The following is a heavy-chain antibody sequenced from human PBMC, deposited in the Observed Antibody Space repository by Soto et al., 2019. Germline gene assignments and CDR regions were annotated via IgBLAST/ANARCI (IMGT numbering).Heavy chain of an antibody. D-gene: IGHD3-3*01. CDR3: AREPPRSYYEFWSGYPQGIDY. CDR2: INPNSGGT. Sequence: QVQLVQSGAEVKKPGASVKVSCKASGYTFTGYYMHWVRQAPGQGLEWMGWINPNSGGTNYAQKFQGRVTMTRDTSISTAYMELSRLRSDDTAVYYFAREPPRSYYEFWSGYPQGIDYWGQGTLVTVSS. CDR1: GYTFTGYY. V-gene: IGHV1-2*02. J-gene: IGHJ4*02.